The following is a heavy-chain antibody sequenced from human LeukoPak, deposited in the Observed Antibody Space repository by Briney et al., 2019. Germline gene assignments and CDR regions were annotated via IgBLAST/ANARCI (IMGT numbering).Heavy chain of an antibody. J-gene: IGHJ4*02. CDR1: GYTFTGYY. D-gene: IGHD6-19*01. Sequence: ASVKVSCKASGYTFTGYYMHWVRQAPGQGLEWMGWINPNSGGTNYAQKFQGRVTMTRDTSTSTAYMELRSLRSDDTAVYYCARGRWLAETYYFDYWGQGTLVTVSS. V-gene: IGHV1-2*02. CDR3: ARGRWLAETYYFDY. CDR2: INPNSGGT.